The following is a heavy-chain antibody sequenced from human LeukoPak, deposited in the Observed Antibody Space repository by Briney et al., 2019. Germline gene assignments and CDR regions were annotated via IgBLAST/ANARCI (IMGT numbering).Heavy chain of an antibody. CDR3: AKDLDYDSSGSFDY. Sequence: GGSLRLSCAASGFTFSSYAMSWVRQAPGKGLEWVSAISGSGGSTYYADSVEGRFTISRDNSKNPLYLEMNSLRAEDPAVYYCAKDLDYDSSGSFDYWGQGTLVSVP. D-gene: IGHD3-22*01. V-gene: IGHV3-23*01. J-gene: IGHJ4*02. CDR1: GFTFSSYA. CDR2: ISGSGGST.